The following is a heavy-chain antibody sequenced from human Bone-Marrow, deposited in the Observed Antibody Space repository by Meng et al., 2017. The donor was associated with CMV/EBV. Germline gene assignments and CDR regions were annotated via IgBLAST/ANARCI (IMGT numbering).Heavy chain of an antibody. CDR1: GFTFSSYE. CDR2: IKQDGSEK. CDR3: ARIHYDSWSGYYRDY. V-gene: IGHV3-7*01. D-gene: IGHD3-3*01. J-gene: IGHJ4*02. Sequence: GGSLRLSCAASGFTFSSYEMNWVRQAPGKGLEWVANIKQDGSEKYYVDSVKGRFTASRDNARNSLYLQMNSLRDEDTAVYYCARIHYDSWSGYYRDYWGQGALVTVSS.